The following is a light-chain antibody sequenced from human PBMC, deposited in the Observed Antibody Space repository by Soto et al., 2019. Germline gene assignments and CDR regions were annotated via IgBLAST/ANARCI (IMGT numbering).Light chain of an antibody. CDR2: DVS. Sequence: QSALTQPASVSGSPGQSITISCTGTSSDVGGYNYVSWYQQHPGKAPKLMIYDVSNRPSGVSNRFSGSKSGNTASLTISGLQAEDEADYYCSSYTISSHVGFGGGTKLTVL. V-gene: IGLV2-14*01. CDR1: SSDVGGYNY. J-gene: IGLJ2*01. CDR3: SSYTISSHVG.